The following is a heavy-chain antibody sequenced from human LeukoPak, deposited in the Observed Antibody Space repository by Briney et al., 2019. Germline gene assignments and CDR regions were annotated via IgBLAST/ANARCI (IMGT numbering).Heavy chain of an antibody. CDR2: MSSSDDGR. CDR1: GFSFSSYA. D-gene: IGHD2-15*01. CDR3: AKAPVTSCRGAFCYPFDY. J-gene: IGHJ4*02. V-gene: IGHV3-23*01. Sequence: GGSLRLSCATSGFSFSSYAMSWVRQAPGKWLEWVSAMSSSDDGRYYAASVRGRFTISRDTSRSTLYLQMNSLRAEDAAVYYCAKAPVTSCRGAFCYPFDYWGQGTLVTVSS.